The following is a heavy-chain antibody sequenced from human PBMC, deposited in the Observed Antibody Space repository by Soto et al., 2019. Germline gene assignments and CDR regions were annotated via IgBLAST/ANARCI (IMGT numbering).Heavy chain of an antibody. Sequence: TLSLTCTVSGGSISSGGYYWSWIRQHPGKGLEWIGYIYYSGSTYYNPSLKSRVTISVDTSKNRFSLKLSSVTAADTAVYYCARVRAAAGPYYFDYWGQGTLVTVSS. V-gene: IGHV4-31*03. D-gene: IGHD6-13*01. J-gene: IGHJ4*02. CDR3: ARVRAAAGPYYFDY. CDR2: IYYSGST. CDR1: GGSISSGGYY.